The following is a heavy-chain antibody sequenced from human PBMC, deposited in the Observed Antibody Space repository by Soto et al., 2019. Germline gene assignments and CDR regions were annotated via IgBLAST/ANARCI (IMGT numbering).Heavy chain of an antibody. CDR3: ARGESIAARLGPLDY. CDR2: IYYSGST. V-gene: IGHV4-30-4*01. Sequence: SETLSLTCTVSGGSISSGDYYWSWIRQPPGKGLEWIGYIYYSGSTYYNPSLKSRVTISVDTSKNQFSLKLSSVTAADTAVYYCARGESIAARLGPLDYWGQGTLVTVSS. J-gene: IGHJ4*02. CDR1: GGSISSGDYY. D-gene: IGHD6-6*01.